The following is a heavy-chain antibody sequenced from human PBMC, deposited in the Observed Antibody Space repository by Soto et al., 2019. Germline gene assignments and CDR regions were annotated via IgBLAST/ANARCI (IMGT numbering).Heavy chain of an antibody. J-gene: IGHJ4*02. V-gene: IGHV3-48*02. CDR2: ISSSTTI. CDR3: ARSPYYYDSSNYYGY. D-gene: IGHD3-22*01. CDR1: GFTFSSYG. Sequence: GGSLRLSWAASGFTFSSYGMNLVRQAPGKGLEWVSYISSSTTIYYADSVKGRFTIFRDNAKNSLYLQLNSLRDEDTAVYYCARSPYYYDSSNYYGYWGQGTLVTVSS.